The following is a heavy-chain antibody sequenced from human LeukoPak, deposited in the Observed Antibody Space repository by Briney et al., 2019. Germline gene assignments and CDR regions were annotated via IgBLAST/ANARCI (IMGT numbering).Heavy chain of an antibody. Sequence: PSETLSLTCAVYGGSFSGYYWSWIRQPPGKGLEWIGEINHSGSTNYNPSLKSRVTISVDTSKNQFSLKLSSVTAADTAVYYCARAKGRSTNLYYYYYMDVWGKGTTVTVSS. CDR2: INHSGST. J-gene: IGHJ6*03. CDR1: GGSFSGYY. CDR3: ARAKGRSTNLYYYYYMDV. V-gene: IGHV4-34*01.